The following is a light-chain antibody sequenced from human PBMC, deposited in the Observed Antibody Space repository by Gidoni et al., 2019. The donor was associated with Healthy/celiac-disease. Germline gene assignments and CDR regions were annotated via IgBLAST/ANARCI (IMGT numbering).Light chain of an antibody. CDR2: WAS. CDR3: QQYYSTPRT. V-gene: IGKV4-1*01. J-gene: IGKJ1*01. CDR1: QSVLYSSNNNNY. Sequence: DIVMTHSPDSLVVSLGERATINCKSSQSVLYSSNNNNYLAWYQQKPGQPPKLLIYWASTRESGVPDRFSSSGSGTDFTLTISSLQAEDVAVYYCQQYYSTPRTFGQGTKVEIK.